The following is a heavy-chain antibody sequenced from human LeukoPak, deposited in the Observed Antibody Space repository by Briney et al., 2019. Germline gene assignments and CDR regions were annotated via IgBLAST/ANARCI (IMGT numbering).Heavy chain of an antibody. CDR1: GFTVSSNY. J-gene: IGHJ3*02. CDR2: IYSGGST. Sequence: PGGSLRLSCAASGFTVSSNYMSWVRQAPGKGLEWVSVIYSGGSTYYADSVKGRFTISRDNSKNTLYLQMNSLRAEDTAVYYCAKSSHSSSWSTVDIWGRGTMVTVSS. CDR3: AKSSHSSSWSTVDI. V-gene: IGHV3-53*01. D-gene: IGHD6-13*01.